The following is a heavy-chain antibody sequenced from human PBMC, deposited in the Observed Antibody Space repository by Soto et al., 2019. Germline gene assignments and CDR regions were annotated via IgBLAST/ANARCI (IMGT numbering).Heavy chain of an antibody. D-gene: IGHD2-15*01. J-gene: IGHJ4*02. CDR2: ISAYNDNT. V-gene: IGHV1-18*01. Sequence: GASVKVSCKASGYTFTSYGISWVRQAPGQGLEWMGWISAYNDNTNYAQKLQGRVTMTTDTSTSTAYMELRSLRSDDTAVYYCAREGRHCSGGSCYSGDYFDYWGQGTLVTVSS. CDR3: AREGRHCSGGSCYSGDYFDY. CDR1: GYTFTSYG.